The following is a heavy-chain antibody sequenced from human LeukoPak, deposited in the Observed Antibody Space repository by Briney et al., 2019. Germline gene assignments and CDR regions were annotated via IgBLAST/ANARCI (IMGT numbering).Heavy chain of an antibody. D-gene: IGHD4-11*01. Sequence: GGSLRLSCAASGFTFDDYGMSWVRQAPGKGLEWVSGINWNGGSTGYADSVKGRFTISRDNAKNSLYLQMNSLRAEDTAVYYCTRVEETATTAAIIRKYSYYYYYMDVWGKGNTVTVSS. V-gene: IGHV3-20*04. J-gene: IGHJ6*03. CDR1: GFTFDDYG. CDR3: TRVEETATTAAIIRKYSYYYYYMDV. CDR2: INWNGGST.